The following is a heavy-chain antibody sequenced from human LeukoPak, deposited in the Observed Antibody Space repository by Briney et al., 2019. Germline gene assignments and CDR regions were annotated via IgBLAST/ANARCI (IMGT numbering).Heavy chain of an antibody. D-gene: IGHD2-2*03. CDR1: GLSFSRYA. Sequence: GGSLRLSCAASGLSFSRYAMSWVRQAPGKGLEWVSAINKNGGSTYYADSVKGRFTISRDNSKDTLYLQMNSLRAEDTAVYYCAKGGYFNFENWGQGTMVPVSS. CDR3: AKGGYFNFEN. CDR2: INKNGGST. V-gene: IGHV3-23*05. J-gene: IGHJ3*02.